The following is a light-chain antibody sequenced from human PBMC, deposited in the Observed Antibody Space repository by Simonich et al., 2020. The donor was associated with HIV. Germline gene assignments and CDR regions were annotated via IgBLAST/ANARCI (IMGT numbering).Light chain of an antibody. CDR3: QQYYSTPYT. CDR2: WAA. J-gene: IGKJ2*01. CDR1: QSVLYSSNNKNY. V-gene: IGKV4-1*01. Sequence: DIVMTQSPDSLAVSLGEMSTIHCKSSQSVLYSSNNKNYLAWYKQKPGQPPKLLIYWAATREAGVPDRCSGSGSGTDFTITISSLQAEDVAVYYCQQYYSTPYTFGQGTKLEIK.